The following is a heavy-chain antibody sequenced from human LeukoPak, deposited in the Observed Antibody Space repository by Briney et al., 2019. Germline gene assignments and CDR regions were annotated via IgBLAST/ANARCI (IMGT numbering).Heavy chain of an antibody. CDR2: ISWNSYNI. CDR3: VKDHGDYVEGAFDV. Sequence: GGSLRLSCAASGFTFDDYAIHWVRQVPGKGLEWVSGISWNSYNIAYAASVKGRFTISRDNAKNSLYLHLTNLTPEDTALYYCVKDHGDYVEGAFDVWGQGTMVTVSS. CDR1: GFTFDDYA. V-gene: IGHV3-9*01. D-gene: IGHD4-17*01. J-gene: IGHJ3*01.